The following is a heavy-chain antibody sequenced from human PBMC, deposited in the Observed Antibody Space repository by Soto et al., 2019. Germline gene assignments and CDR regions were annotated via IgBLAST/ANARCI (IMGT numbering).Heavy chain of an antibody. CDR1: GFTFSSYW. D-gene: IGHD6-6*01. J-gene: IGHJ3*02. Sequence: GGSLRLSCAASGFTFSSYWMSWVRQAPGKGLEWVANIKQDGSEKYYVDSVKGRFTISRDNAKNSLYLQMNSLRAEDTAVYYCARPSSIAAPQDAFDIWGQGTMVTVSS. V-gene: IGHV3-7*03. CDR3: ARPSSIAAPQDAFDI. CDR2: IKQDGSEK.